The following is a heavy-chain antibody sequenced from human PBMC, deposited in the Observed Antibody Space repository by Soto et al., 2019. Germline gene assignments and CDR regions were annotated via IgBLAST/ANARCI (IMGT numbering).Heavy chain of an antibody. CDR2: ISSTGNTV. Sequence: QVQVVESGGDLVKPGGSLRLSCAASGFTFSDHYMTWIRQAPGKGLEWVSYISSTGNTVYYADSVQGRFTSSRDNAKNSLFLQMNSLRAEDTAVYYCARAHRSGYYYFDHWGQGTLVTVSS. CDR3: ARAHRSGYYYFDH. J-gene: IGHJ4*02. D-gene: IGHD3-22*01. V-gene: IGHV3-11*01. CDR1: GFTFSDHY.